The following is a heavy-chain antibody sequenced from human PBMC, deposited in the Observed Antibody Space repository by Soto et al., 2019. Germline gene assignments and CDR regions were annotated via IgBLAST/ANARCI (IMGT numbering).Heavy chain of an antibody. CDR1: GFTFTSYS. Sequence: PGGSLRLSCAAYGFTFTSYSMNWVRQAPGKGLEWVAVIWYDGSNKYYADSVKGRFTISRDNSKNTLYLQMNSLRAEDTAVYYCASSYSWGQGTLVTVSS. CDR3: ASSYS. CDR2: IWYDGSNK. D-gene: IGHD1-26*01. J-gene: IGHJ4*02. V-gene: IGHV3-33*08.